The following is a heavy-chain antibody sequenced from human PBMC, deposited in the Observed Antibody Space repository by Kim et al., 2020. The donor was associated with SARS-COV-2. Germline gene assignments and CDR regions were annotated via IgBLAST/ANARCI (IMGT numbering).Heavy chain of an antibody. CDR2: IGASGLGT. J-gene: IGHJ4*02. V-gene: IGHV3-23*01. CDR3: EASDF. Sequence: IGASGLGTHYADSVRGRFTISRDNSKSTLFLQMSSLRVEDTAVYYCEASDFWGQGALVTVSS.